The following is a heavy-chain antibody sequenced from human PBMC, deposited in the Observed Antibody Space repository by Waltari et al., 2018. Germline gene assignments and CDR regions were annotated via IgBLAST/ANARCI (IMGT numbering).Heavy chain of an antibody. V-gene: IGHV1-69*10. J-gene: IGHJ4*02. CDR1: GGTFSSYA. D-gene: IGHD3-16*01. CDR2: NIPILGMA. CDR3: ARAPLGGGARDY. Sequence: QVQLVQSGAEVKKPGSSVKFSCKASGGTFSSYAISWVRQAPGQGLEWMGGNIPILGMANDAQKLQGRVTITADKSTSTAYMELSSLRSEDTAVYYCARAPLGGGARDYWGQGTLVTVSS.